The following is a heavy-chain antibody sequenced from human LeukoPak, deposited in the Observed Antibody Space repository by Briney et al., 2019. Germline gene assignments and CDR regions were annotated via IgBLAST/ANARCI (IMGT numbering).Heavy chain of an antibody. V-gene: IGHV3-30-3*01. D-gene: IGHD1-14*01. CDR2: ISYDGSNK. Sequence: GGSLRLSCAASGFTVSSYAMHWVRQAPGKGLEWVAVISYDGSNKYYADSVKGRFTISRDNSKNTLYLQMNSLRAEDTAVYYCARGRPLQTSPLDYWGQGTLVTVSS. J-gene: IGHJ4*02. CDR1: GFTVSSYA. CDR3: ARGRPLQTSPLDY.